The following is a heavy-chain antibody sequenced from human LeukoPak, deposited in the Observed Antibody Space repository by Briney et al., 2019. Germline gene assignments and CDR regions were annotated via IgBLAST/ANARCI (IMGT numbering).Heavy chain of an antibody. CDR3: TRDPKGLWFGELFDY. CDR2: ISSSSTTM. J-gene: IGHJ4*02. CDR1: GFTFNTYD. D-gene: IGHD3-10*01. V-gene: IGHV3-48*04. Sequence: GGSLRLSCEASGFTFNTYDMNWVRQTPGKGLEWISYISSSSTTMYYADSVDGRSTISRDNTKNSVFLQMNSLKTEDTAVYYCTRDPKGLWFGELFDYWGQGTLVTVSS.